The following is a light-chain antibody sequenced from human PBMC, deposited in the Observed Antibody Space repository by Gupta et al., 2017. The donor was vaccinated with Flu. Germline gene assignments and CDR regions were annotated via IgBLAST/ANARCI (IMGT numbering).Light chain of an antibody. CDR1: ALSKQY. Sequence: SYELTQPPSVSVSPGQTARLTCSGDALSKQYAYWYQQKPGQAPVLVMYKDSERPSGIPERFSGSSSGTIVTLTISGVLAEDEADYYCQSADGSGPYVFGTGTRVTVL. CDR2: KDS. J-gene: IGLJ1*01. CDR3: QSADGSGPYV. V-gene: IGLV3-25*02.